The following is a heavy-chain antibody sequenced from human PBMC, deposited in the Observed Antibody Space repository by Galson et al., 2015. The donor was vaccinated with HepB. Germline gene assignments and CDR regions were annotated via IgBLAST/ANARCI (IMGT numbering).Heavy chain of an antibody. D-gene: IGHD3-3*01. Sequence: ETLSLTCTVSGGSISSYYWSWIRQPPGRGVEWIGYIYYSGSTNYNPSLKSRVTISVDTSKNQFSLKLSSVTAADTAVYYCARGGTYYDFWSGYPFDYWGQGTLVTVSS. J-gene: IGHJ4*02. V-gene: IGHV4-59*01. CDR1: GGSISSYY. CDR2: IYYSGST. CDR3: ARGGTYYDFWSGYPFDY.